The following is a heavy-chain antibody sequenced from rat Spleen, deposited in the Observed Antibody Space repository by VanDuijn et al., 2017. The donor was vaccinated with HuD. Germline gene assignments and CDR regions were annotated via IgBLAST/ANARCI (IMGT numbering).Heavy chain of an antibody. CDR1: GFSLTSYN. Sequence: QVQLKESGPGLVQPSQTLSLTCTVAGFSLTSYNVHWVRQPPGKGLEWMGVIWNTGGTRYNSALKARLSISKDTSKSQVFFKMNSLQTEDTATYYCARDRMGARFDYWGQGVMVTVSS. CDR2: IWNTGGT. V-gene: IGHV2-41*01. J-gene: IGHJ2*01. D-gene: IGHD5-1*01. CDR3: ARDRMGARFDY.